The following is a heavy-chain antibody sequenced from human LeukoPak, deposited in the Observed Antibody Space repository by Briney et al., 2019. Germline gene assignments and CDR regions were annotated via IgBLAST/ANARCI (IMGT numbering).Heavy chain of an antibody. Sequence: PGGSLRLSCAASGFTFTSYAMSWVRQAPGKGLEWVSVIYSGGSTYYADCVKGRFTISRDNSKNTLYLQMNSLRAEDTAVYYCARDMGSFGMDGWGKGTTVTVSS. CDR2: IYSGGST. D-gene: IGHD3-10*01. CDR1: GFTFTSYA. CDR3: ARDMGSFGMDG. V-gene: IGHV3-53*01. J-gene: IGHJ6*04.